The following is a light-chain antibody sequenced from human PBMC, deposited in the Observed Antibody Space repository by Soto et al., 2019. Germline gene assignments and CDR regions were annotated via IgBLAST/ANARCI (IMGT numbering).Light chain of an antibody. CDR2: EVT. J-gene: IGLJ3*02. CDR3: SSYTDSTTL. V-gene: IGLV2-14*01. CDR1: SSDVGGSNF. Sequence: QSALTQPASVSGSPGQSITISCTGTSSDVGGSNFVSWYQQHPGKAPKLMIYEVTNRPSGVSNRFSGSKSGNTASLTISGLQADDEADYYCSSYTDSTTLFGGGTKLTVL.